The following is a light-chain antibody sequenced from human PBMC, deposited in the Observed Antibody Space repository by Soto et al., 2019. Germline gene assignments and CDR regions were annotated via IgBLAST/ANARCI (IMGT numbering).Light chain of an antibody. CDR1: QNISDW. V-gene: IGKV1-5*01. CDR2: DAS. Sequence: DIQMTQSPSTLSASVGDGVTITCRASQNISDWLAWYQQRPGKAPKFLIYDASSLETGVPSRFSGSGSGTEFTLTIRILQPDDCATYYCQQYDSSSPTFGQGTKLEIK. J-gene: IGKJ2*01. CDR3: QQYDSSSPT.